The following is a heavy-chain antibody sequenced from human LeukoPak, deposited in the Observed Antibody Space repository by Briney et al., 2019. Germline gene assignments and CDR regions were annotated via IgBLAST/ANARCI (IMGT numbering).Heavy chain of an antibody. J-gene: IGHJ5*02. CDR3: ARFGYCTATSCYEGWFDP. D-gene: IGHD2-2*01. Sequence: ASVKVSCKASGYTFTTYGITWVRQAPGQGLEWMGWISTYNGNTNYAQNLQGRVTMTTDTSTSTAYMVLRSLRSDDTAVYYCARFGYCTATSCYEGWFDPWGQGTLVTVSS. CDR1: GYTFTTYG. V-gene: IGHV1-18*01. CDR2: ISTYNGNT.